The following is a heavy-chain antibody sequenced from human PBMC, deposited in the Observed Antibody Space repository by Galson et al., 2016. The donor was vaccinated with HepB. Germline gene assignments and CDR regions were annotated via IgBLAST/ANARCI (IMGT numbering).Heavy chain of an antibody. CDR1: GFTFKKYG. V-gene: IGHV3-48*04. Sequence: SLRLSCAASGFTFKKYGFNWVRLTPGKGLEWLSYIESYSKIIRYPDSVRGRFTVSRDNAKNSVYLQLSGLRVEDTAIYYCARDGPNYNYDFWGQGTLVTVFS. CDR2: IESYSKII. D-gene: IGHD5-24*01. CDR3: ARDGPNYNYDF. J-gene: IGHJ4*02.